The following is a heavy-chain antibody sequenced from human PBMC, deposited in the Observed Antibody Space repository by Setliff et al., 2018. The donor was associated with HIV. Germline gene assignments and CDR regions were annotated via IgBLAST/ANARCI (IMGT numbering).Heavy chain of an antibody. D-gene: IGHD3-9*01. J-gene: IGHJ4*02. V-gene: IGHV4-31*03. CDR3: ARAPRLTRIFTPLYFDY. CDR2: IHHSGSY. CDR1: GGSINSDGYY. Sequence: PSETLSLTCTVSGGSINSDGYYWGWIRQHPGKGLEWIGYIHHSGSYYYNPSLKSRLTISVDTSKNQFSLRLDSVTAADTAVYYCARAPRLTRIFTPLYFDYWGQGALVTVSS.